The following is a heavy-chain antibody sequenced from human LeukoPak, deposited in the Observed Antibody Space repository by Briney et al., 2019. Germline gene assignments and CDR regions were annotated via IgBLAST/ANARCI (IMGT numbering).Heavy chain of an antibody. CDR1: GFTFSSYG. V-gene: IGHV3-30*18. CDR2: ISYDGSNK. CDR3: AKGTLEERYYYYYGMGV. J-gene: IGHJ6*02. Sequence: GGSLRLSCAASGFTFSSYGMHWVRQAPGKGLEWVAVISYDGSNKYYTDSVKGRFTISRDNSKNTLYPQMNSLRAEDTAVYYCAKGTLEERYYYYYGMGVWGQGTTVTVSS. D-gene: IGHD1-7*01.